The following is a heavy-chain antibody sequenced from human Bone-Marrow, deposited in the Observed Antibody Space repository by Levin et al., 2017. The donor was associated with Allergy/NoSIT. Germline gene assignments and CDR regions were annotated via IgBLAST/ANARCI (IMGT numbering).Heavy chain of an antibody. CDR3: ATRPPGSVWLGVFDY. CDR2: IYSSGNS. Sequence: SETLSLTCTVSTGSINSHYWSWIRQPPGKGLEWIGYIYSSGNSNYNPSLKSRVTMSIDTSKNQFSLKLNSVTAADTAVYYCATRPPGSVWLGVFDYWGQGALVTVSS. J-gene: IGHJ4*02. V-gene: IGHV4-59*11. D-gene: IGHD6-19*01. CDR1: TGSINSHY.